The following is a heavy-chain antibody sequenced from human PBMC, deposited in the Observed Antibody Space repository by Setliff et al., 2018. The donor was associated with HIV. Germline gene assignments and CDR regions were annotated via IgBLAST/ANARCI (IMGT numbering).Heavy chain of an antibody. J-gene: IGHJ3*02. CDR2: INPSNGAT. Sequence: GASVMVSCKASGYTFTDYFIHWVRQAPGQGLEWVGRINPSNGATDFGQKFQGWITMTRDTSSRTAYLEVNRLTSDDTAVYYCAREYDVLSGSYISAFDIWGQGTMVTVSS. CDR1: GYTFTDYF. D-gene: IGHD3-3*01. V-gene: IGHV1-2*04. CDR3: AREYDVLSGSYISAFDI.